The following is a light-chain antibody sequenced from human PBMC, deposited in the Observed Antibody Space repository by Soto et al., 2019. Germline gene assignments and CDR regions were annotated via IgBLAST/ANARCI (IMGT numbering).Light chain of an antibody. CDR1: QSISHW. V-gene: IGKV1-5*03. J-gene: IGKJ1*01. Sequence: AGDTVTVSCRASQSISHWLAWYKQKPGKAPDLLIYEASNLEGGVPSRFSGSGSGTDFTLTIGRLQPDDFATYYCQQYLSYPWTFGQGTKVDIK. CDR2: EAS. CDR3: QQYLSYPWT.